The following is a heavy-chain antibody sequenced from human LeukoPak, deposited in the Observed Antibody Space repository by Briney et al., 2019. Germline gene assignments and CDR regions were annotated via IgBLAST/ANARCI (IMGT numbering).Heavy chain of an antibody. CDR2: IYYSGST. Sequence: PSETLSLTCTVSGGSISSSSYYWGWIRQPPGKGLEWIGSIYYSGSTYYNPSLKSRVTISVDTSKNQFSLKLSSVTAADAAVYYCARHRSGWLQSSFDYWGQGTLVTVSS. CDR3: ARHRSGWLQSSFDY. V-gene: IGHV4-39*01. J-gene: IGHJ4*02. D-gene: IGHD5-24*01. CDR1: GGSISSSSYY.